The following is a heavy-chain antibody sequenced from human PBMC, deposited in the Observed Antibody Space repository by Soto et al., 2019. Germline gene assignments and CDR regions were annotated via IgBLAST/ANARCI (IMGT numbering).Heavy chain of an antibody. D-gene: IGHD1-26*01. V-gene: IGHV1-8*02. J-gene: IGHJ6*02. Sequence: GASVKVSCKASGGTFSSYAISWVRQAPGQGLEWMGWMNPSSGNTGYAQKFQGRVTMTRNTSISTAYMELSSLRSEDTAVYHCATYHGDAHHYQYYYVLHVWGQGTTVTVS. CDR3: ATYHGDAHHYQYYYVLHV. CDR1: GGTFSSYA. CDR2: MNPSSGNT.